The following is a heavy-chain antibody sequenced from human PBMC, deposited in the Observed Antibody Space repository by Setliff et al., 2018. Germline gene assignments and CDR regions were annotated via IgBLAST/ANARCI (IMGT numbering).Heavy chain of an antibody. CDR3: ARGAGWCCDSSGYYYDY. CDR2: IYYSGST. Sequence: SETLSLTCTVSGGSISSSSYYWGWIRQPPGKGLEWIGSIYYSGSTYYNPSLKSRVTISVDTSKNQFSLKLTSVTAADTAVYYCARGAGWCCDSSGYYYDYWGQGTLVTVSS. D-gene: IGHD3-22*01. CDR1: GGSISSSSYY. V-gene: IGHV4-39*07. J-gene: IGHJ4*02.